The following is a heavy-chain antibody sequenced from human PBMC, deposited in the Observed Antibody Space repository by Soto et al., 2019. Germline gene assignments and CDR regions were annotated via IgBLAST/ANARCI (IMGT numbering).Heavy chain of an antibody. Sequence: SETLSLTCAVYGGSFSGYYWSWIRQPPGKGLEWIGEINHSGSTNYNPSLKSRVTISVDTSKNQFSLKLSSVTAADTAVYYCARGLTGRGYYYYMDVWGKGTTVTVSS. CDR2: INHSGST. CDR1: GGSFSGYY. CDR3: ARGLTGRGYYYYMDV. V-gene: IGHV4-34*01. J-gene: IGHJ6*03. D-gene: IGHD1-20*01.